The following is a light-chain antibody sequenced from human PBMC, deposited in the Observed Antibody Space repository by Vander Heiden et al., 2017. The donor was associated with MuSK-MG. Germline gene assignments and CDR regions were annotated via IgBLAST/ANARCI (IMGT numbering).Light chain of an antibody. V-gene: IGKV2-30*01. J-gene: IGKJ1*01. Sequence: DVVMTPSPLSLSVTLGQPVSISCRSSQSLVYSDGNTFMNWFQQKPSQSQRRLIYKFSNRDSGAPDRFSGSGAGTYFPLKSSMVEAEDVGVYYRMRCTHSTTFGQGTRVEIK. CDR2: KFS. CDR3: MRCTHSTT. CDR1: QSLVYSDGNTF.